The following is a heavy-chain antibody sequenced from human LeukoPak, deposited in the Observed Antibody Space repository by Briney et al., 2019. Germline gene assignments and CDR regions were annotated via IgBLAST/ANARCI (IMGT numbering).Heavy chain of an antibody. Sequence: ASVKVSCKASGYPFTSYVISWVRQAPGHGLECLGWISAYNGNTNYAQKLQGRVTMTTDTSTSTAYMELRSLRSDDTAVYYCARDRAVAGLQASSDYWGQGTLVTVSS. J-gene: IGHJ4*02. CDR1: GYPFTSYV. CDR3: ARDRAVAGLQASSDY. CDR2: ISAYNGNT. D-gene: IGHD6-19*01. V-gene: IGHV1-18*01.